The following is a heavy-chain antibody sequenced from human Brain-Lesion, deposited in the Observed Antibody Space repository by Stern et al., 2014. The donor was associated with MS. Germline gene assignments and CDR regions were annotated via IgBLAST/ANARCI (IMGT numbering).Heavy chain of an antibody. D-gene: IGHD1-26*01. CDR3: ASRWSGTYYGQNWFDP. CDR1: GDSINSGGHY. V-gene: IGHV4-31*03. CDR2: IYNSGAT. Sequence: VQLVESGPGLVKPSQTLSLTCTVSGDSINSGGHYWSWIRQRPGKGLEWIGYIYNSGATFYSPSLKGRVTISLDKSKNQFSLTLSSVTAADTAIYYCASRWSGTYYGQNWFDPWGQGILVTVPP. J-gene: IGHJ5*02.